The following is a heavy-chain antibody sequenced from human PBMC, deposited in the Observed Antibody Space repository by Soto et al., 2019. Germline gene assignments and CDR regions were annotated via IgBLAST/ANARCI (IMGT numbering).Heavy chain of an antibody. D-gene: IGHD6-13*01. J-gene: IGHJ4*02. CDR1: RDSINSDKW. Sequence: PXXTLSLTCAVSRDSINSDKWWSWIRQPPGKGMQWIGXVYHSXSSKYKQSLKXXVIISVDXXKNQLSLKVSSVNDADKDVYYCARGETQQQRDHWGRGTLVTVSS. V-gene: IGHV4-4*02. CDR2: VYHSXSS. CDR3: ARGETQQQRDH.